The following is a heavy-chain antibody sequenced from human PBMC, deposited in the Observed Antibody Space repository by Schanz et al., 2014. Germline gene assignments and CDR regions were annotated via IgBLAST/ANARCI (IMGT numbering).Heavy chain of an antibody. Sequence: EVQLVESGGGLVQPGGSLRLSCTASGFTFSSYSMNWVRQAPGKGLEWVSYVSRSNTGIYYADSVKGRFTMSRDNAKNTAFLQANDLRAEDTAVYYCVRNSFFSFDYWGQGTLVTVSS. D-gene: IGHD1-26*01. CDR2: VSRSNTGI. J-gene: IGHJ4*02. CDR3: VRNSFFSFDY. V-gene: IGHV3-48*01. CDR1: GFTFSSYS.